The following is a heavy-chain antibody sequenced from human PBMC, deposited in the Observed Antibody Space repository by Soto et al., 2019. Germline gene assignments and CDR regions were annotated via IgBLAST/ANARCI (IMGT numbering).Heavy chain of an antibody. CDR3: ARSGYSSSWYNYYYGMDV. CDR2: INAGNGNT. D-gene: IGHD6-13*01. V-gene: IGHV1-3*01. Sequence: PGQRLEWMGWINAGNGNTKYSQKFQGRVTITRDTSASTAYMELSSLRSEDTAVYYCARSGYSSSWYNYYYGMDVWGQGTTVTVSS. J-gene: IGHJ6*02.